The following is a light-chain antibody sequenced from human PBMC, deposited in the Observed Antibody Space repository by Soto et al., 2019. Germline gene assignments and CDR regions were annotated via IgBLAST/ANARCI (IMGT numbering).Light chain of an antibody. J-gene: IGKJ1*01. CDR1: QSVSVY. CDR3: QQFGNSMWT. CDR2: DAS. V-gene: IGKV3-11*01. Sequence: EIVLTQSPATLSLSPGERATLSCRASQSVSVYLAWYQQKPGQAPRLLISDASDRAAGVPVRFSGSGSGTDFTLTISSLEPEDCAVYYCQQFGNSMWTFGQGTKVDIK.